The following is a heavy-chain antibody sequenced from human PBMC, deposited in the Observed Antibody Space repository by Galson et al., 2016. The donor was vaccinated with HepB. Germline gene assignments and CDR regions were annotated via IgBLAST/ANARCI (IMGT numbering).Heavy chain of an antibody. D-gene: IGHD3-3*01. CDR3: ARFWSGLLPDY. J-gene: IGHJ4*02. Sequence: SVKVSCKASGYIFTTYGVGWVRQAPGQGLEWMGCISTHNGETTYSQKFQGRVIMTTDTSTSTVYMELRGLRSDDTAVYFCARFWSGLLPDYWGQGILVTVSS. CDR2: ISTHNGET. V-gene: IGHV1-18*01. CDR1: GYIFTTYG.